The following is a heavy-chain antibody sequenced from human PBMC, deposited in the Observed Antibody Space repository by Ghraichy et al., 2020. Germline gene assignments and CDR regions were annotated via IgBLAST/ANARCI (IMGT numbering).Heavy chain of an antibody. D-gene: IGHD6-25*01. CDR3: ARRTFIPSSAYYFDY. J-gene: IGHJ4*02. V-gene: IGHV4-39*01. Sequence: ETLSLTCTVSGGSISSSSYYWGWIRQPPGKGLEWIGSIYYSGSTYYNPSLKSRVTISVDTSKNQFSLKLSSVTAADTAVYYCARRTFIPSSAYYFDYWGQGTLVTVSS. CDR2: IYYSGST. CDR1: GGSISSSSYY.